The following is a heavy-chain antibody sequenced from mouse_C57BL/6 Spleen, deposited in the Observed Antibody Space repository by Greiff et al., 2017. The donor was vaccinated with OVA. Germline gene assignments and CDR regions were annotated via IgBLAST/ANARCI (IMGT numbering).Heavy chain of an antibody. D-gene: IGHD2-2*01. CDR2: IYPGDGDT. CDR1: GYAFSSSW. J-gene: IGHJ3*01. V-gene: IGHV1-82*01. CDR3: ASWGYGAY. Sequence: QVQLKQSGPELVKPGASVKISCKASGYAFSSSWMNWVKQRPGKGLEWIGRIYPGDGDTNYNGKFKGKATLTADKSSSTAYMQLSSLTSEDSAVYYCASWGYGAYWGQGTLVTVSA.